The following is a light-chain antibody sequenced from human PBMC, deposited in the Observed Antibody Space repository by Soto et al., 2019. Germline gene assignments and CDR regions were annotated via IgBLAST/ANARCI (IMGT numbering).Light chain of an antibody. V-gene: IGKV3-15*01. J-gene: IGKJ1*01. CDR3: RQHDKWPAT. Sequence: EIVMTQSPATLTVSPGERATLSCRASQSAGTDLAWYQQKPAQDPRLLIYGRSTRGTGIPARCRGSGSGTDFTLTISSLQSEDFAVYYCRQHDKWPATFGQGTKVDIK. CDR1: QSAGTD. CDR2: GRS.